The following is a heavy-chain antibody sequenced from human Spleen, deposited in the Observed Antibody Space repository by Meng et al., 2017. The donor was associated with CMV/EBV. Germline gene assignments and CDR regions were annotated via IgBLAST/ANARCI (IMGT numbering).Heavy chain of an antibody. D-gene: IGHD6-13*01. CDR2: SSAYNGNT. CDR3: ARPSYSSSCRFDY. J-gene: IGHJ4*02. V-gene: IGHV1-18*01. CDR1: GYTFPSYG. Sequence: VQQLQSGGEGKMHGAEMKSSCNASGYTFPSYGIRYVRQPPGQELEWMRWSSAYNGNTNYAQKLQGRVTMTTDTSTSTAYMELRSLSSDDTAVYYCARPSYSSSCRFDYWGQGTLVTVSS.